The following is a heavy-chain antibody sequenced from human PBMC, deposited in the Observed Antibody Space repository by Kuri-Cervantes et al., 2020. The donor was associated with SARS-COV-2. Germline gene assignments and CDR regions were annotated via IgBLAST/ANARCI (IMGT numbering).Heavy chain of an antibody. CDR2: IYHSGSA. CDR1: GGSISSGGHS. D-gene: IGHD2-21*02. Sequence: SETLSLTCAVSGGSISSGGHSWSWVRQPPGKGLEWIGYIYHSGSAYYNPSLKSRVTISVDRSKNQFSLRLTSVTAADTAVYYCARVVVTATYYFDCWGQGTLVTVSS. V-gene: IGHV4-30-2*01. J-gene: IGHJ4*02. CDR3: ARVVVTATYYFDC.